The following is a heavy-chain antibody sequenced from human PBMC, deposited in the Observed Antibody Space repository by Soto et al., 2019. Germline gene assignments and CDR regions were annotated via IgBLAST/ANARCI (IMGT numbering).Heavy chain of an antibody. J-gene: IGHJ4*02. CDR2: ISTYNGNT. CDR1: GYTFTTYG. V-gene: IGHV1-18*01. D-gene: IGHD3-22*01. CDR3: ARGPTDYYDNSGNYFLDY. Sequence: QVQLVQSGAEVKKPGASVKVSCKASGYTFTTYGMSWVRQAPGQGLDWMGGISTYNGNTKYAERLQGRVTMTTDTTTSTAYMELWSLTSDDTAVYYCARGPTDYYDNSGNYFLDYWGQGTLVTVSS.